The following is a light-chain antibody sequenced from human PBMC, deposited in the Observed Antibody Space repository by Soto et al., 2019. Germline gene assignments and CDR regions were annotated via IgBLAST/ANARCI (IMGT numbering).Light chain of an antibody. J-gene: IGLJ7*01. Sequence: QSVMTQPPSASGTPGQRVTISCSGSNSNIASNTVNWYQQLPGTAPKLLIYSDNQRPSGVPDRFSGSKSGTSASLAISGLQSEDEADYYCAAWDDSLTGVVFGGGTQLTVL. CDR3: AAWDDSLTGVV. CDR2: SDN. V-gene: IGLV1-44*01. CDR1: NSNIASNT.